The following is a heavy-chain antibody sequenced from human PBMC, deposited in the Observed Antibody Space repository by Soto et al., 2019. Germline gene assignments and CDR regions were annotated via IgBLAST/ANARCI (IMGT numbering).Heavy chain of an antibody. CDR3: ARQFKGIAMRDY. CDR2: INHSGST. D-gene: IGHD6-13*01. V-gene: IGHV4-34*01. J-gene: IGHJ4*02. CDR1: GGSFSGYY. Sequence: QVQLQQWGAGLLKPSETLSLTCGVYGGSFSGYYWSWIRQPPGKGLEWMGEINHSGSTNYNNPSPKSRVTISVDTSKNQFALKLSSVTAADTAVYYCARQFKGIAMRDYWGQGTLVTVSS.